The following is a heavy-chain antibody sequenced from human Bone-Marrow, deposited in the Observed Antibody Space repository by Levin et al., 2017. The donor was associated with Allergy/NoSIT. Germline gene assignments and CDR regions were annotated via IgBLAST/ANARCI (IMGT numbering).Heavy chain of an antibody. CDR3: ARGGYNRVVVPAAPSRGRNDGYFDL. CDR2: MNPNSGNT. D-gene: IGHD2-2*01. CDR1: GYTFTSYD. Sequence: ASVKVSCKASGYTFTSYDINWVRQATGQGLEWMGWMNPNSGNTGYAQKFQGRVTMTRNTSISTAYMELSSLRSEDTAVYYCARGGYNRVVVPAAPSRGRNDGYFDLWGRGTLVTVSS. V-gene: IGHV1-8*01. J-gene: IGHJ2*01.